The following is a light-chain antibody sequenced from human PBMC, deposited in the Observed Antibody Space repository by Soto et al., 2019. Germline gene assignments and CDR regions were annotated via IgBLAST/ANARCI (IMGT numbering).Light chain of an antibody. Sequence: EVVMTQSPATLSVSPGERATLSCRASQSVSSNLVWYQQKPGQAPRLLIYGASTRATGVPARFTGSGFGTEFTLAISSLQSEDFAIYYCQQYNNWYTFGQGTKLEIK. CDR1: QSVSSN. V-gene: IGKV3-15*01. CDR2: GAS. J-gene: IGKJ2*01. CDR3: QQYNNWYT.